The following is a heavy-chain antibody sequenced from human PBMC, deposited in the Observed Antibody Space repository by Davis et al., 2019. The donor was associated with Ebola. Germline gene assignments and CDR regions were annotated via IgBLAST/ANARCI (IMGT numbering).Heavy chain of an antibody. CDR2: ISYTGST. J-gene: IGHJ4*02. D-gene: IGHD1-1*01. Sequence: MPSETLSLTCTVSGGSISSYYWSWIRQPPGKGLEWIGYISYTGSTKNNPSLRSRVTISVDTSKNQFSLKLSSVTAADTAVYYCARGTGATGPPDYWGQGTLVTVSS. CDR1: GGSISSYY. CDR3: ARGTGATGPPDY. V-gene: IGHV4-59*12.